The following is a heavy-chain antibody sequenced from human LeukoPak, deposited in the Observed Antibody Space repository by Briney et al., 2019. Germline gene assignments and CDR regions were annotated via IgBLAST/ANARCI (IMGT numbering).Heavy chain of an antibody. D-gene: IGHD2-15*01. J-gene: IGHJ5*02. CDR1: GFTFSSYW. Sequence: GGSLRLSCAASGFTFSSYWVSWVRQAPGKGLEWAANIKQDGSEKYYVDSVKGRFTISRDNAKNSLYLQMNSLRAEDTAVYYCARAEGGRYCSGGSCYGAWGQGTLVTVSS. V-gene: IGHV3-7*03. CDR3: ARAEGGRYCSGGSCYGA. CDR2: IKQDGSEK.